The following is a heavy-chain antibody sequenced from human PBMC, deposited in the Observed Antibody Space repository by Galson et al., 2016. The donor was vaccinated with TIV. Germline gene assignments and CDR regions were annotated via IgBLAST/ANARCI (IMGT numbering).Heavy chain of an antibody. CDR3: AKGDITKVRGGSYDF. D-gene: IGHD3-10*01. J-gene: IGHJ4*02. Sequence: SLRLSCAASGFTFSTYALHWVRQAPGKGLEWVSGILGTGDTTYYADSVKGRFTISRDNSKNTLYLQINSLRDDDTALYYCAKGDITKVRGGSYDFWGQGTLVTVSS. CDR1: GFTFSTYA. V-gene: IGHV3-23*01. CDR2: ILGTGDTT.